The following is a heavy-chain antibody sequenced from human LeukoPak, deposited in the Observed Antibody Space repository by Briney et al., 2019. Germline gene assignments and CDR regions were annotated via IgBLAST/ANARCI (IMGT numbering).Heavy chain of an antibody. CDR2: ISGSGGST. CDR3: AKGWMFGELLNC. CDR1: GFTFSSYA. D-gene: IGHD3-10*02. Sequence: GGSLRLSCAASGFTFSSYAMSWVRQAPGTGLEWVSAISGSGGSTYYADSVKGRFTISRDNSKNTLYLQMNSLRAEDTAVYYCAKGWMFGELLNCWGQGTLVTVTS. V-gene: IGHV3-23*01. J-gene: IGHJ4*02.